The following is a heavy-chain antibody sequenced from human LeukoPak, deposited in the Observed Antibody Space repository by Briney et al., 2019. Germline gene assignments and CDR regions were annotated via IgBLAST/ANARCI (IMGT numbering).Heavy chain of an antibody. J-gene: IGHJ4*02. D-gene: IGHD6-13*01. CDR2: ISVDGRDT. V-gene: IGHV3-30-3*01. CDR1: GFTFSNYP. Sequence: PGGSLRLSCAASGFTFSNYPMHWVRQAPGKGLEWVAVISVDGRDTHYADSVKGRFTISRDNSKSILYLQMNSVRVEDPAIYYCAKDRAIAAAGYYFDFWGQGTLVTVSS. CDR3: AKDRAIAAAGYYFDF.